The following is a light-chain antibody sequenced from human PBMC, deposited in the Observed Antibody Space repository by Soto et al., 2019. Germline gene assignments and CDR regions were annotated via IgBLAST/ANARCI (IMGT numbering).Light chain of an antibody. CDR1: SSDVGSYNL. CDR3: CSYAGSSTFGV. Sequence: QSALTQPASVSGSPGQPITISCTGTSSDVGSYNLVSGYQQHPGKAPKLMIYEVSKRPSGVSNRFSGSKSGHTDSLTISGLQAAYEADYYCCSYAGSSTFGVFGGGTKLTVL. CDR2: EVS. J-gene: IGLJ3*02. V-gene: IGLV2-23*02.